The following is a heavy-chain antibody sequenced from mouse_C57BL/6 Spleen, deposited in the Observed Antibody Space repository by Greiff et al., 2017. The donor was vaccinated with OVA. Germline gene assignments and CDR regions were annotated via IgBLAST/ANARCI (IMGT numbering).Heavy chain of an antibody. V-gene: IGHV1-55*01. CDR1: GYTFTSYW. D-gene: IGHD1-1*01. Sequence: QVQLQQPGAELVKPGASVKMSCKASGYTFTSYWITWVKQRPGQGLEWIGDIYPGSGSTNYNEKFKSKATLTVDTSSSTAYMQLSSLTSEDSAVYYCARDTTVVDYAMDYWGQGTSVTVSS. CDR3: ARDTTVVDYAMDY. CDR2: IYPGSGST. J-gene: IGHJ4*01.